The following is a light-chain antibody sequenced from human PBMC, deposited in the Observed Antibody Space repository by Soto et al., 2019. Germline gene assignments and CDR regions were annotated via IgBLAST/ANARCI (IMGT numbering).Light chain of an antibody. Sequence: QSALTQPASVSGSPGQSITISCTGTSSDVGGYNYVSWYQQHPGKAPKLMIYDVSDRPSGVSNRFSGSKSGNTASLTISGLQAEDEADYDCSSYTSSSTFPCVFGTGTKLTVL. V-gene: IGLV2-14*01. CDR3: SSYTSSSTFPCV. J-gene: IGLJ1*01. CDR1: SSDVGGYNY. CDR2: DVS.